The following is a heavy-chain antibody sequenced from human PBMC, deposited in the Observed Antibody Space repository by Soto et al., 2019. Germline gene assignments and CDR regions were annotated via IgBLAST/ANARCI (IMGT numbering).Heavy chain of an antibody. CDR3: AKDSGGGYCSGGSCYSAYYFDY. D-gene: IGHD2-15*01. Sequence: GGSLRLSCAASGFTFDDYAMHWVRQAPGKGLEWVSGISWNSGSIGYADSVKGRFTISRDNAKNSLYLQMNSLRAEDTALYYCAKDSGGGYCSGGSCYSAYYFDYWGQGTPVTVSS. CDR1: GFTFDDYA. CDR2: ISWNSGSI. J-gene: IGHJ4*02. V-gene: IGHV3-9*01.